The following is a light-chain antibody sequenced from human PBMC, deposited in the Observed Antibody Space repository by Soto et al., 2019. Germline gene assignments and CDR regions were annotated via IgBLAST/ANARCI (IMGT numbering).Light chain of an antibody. CDR3: MQGTHWPIT. CDR2: KVS. V-gene: IGKV2-30*02. CDR1: QILVHSDGIAY. J-gene: IGKJ5*01. Sequence: DAVMTQSPRARPVTLVQPASISCMSNQILVHSDGIAYFSWFQQRPGRSPRRLIYKVSNRDSGVPARFSGSGSGTDFALKISRVEAEDVGVYYCMQGTHWPITFGQGTRLEIK.